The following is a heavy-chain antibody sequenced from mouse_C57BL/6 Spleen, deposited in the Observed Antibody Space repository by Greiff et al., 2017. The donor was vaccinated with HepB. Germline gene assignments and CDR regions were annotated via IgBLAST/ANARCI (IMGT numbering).Heavy chain of an antibody. D-gene: IGHD1-1*01. J-gene: IGHJ1*03. CDR1: GYTFTGYW. V-gene: IGHV1-9*01. CDR2: ILPGSGST. CDR3: ARGGTTVVEGGYWYFDV. Sequence: VQLQESGAELMKPGASVKLSCKATGYTFTGYWIEWVKQRPGHGLEWIGEILPGSGSTNYNEKFKGKATFTADTSSNTAYMQLSSLTTEDSDIYYCARGGTTVVEGGYWYFDVWGTGTTVTVSS.